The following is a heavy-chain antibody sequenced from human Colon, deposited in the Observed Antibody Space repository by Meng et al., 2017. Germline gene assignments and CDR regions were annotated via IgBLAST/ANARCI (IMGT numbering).Heavy chain of an antibody. Sequence: QGQLQGAGQRLGRPSETLSLTCTLAGGSVSSPSYYWSWIRQTPGKGLEWIGYVYYTGSANYNPSLKSRVTISVDTSKNHFSLNLTSVTAADTAVYYCARGRGSYSSIDFWGQGTLVTVSS. D-gene: IGHD1-26*01. CDR2: VYYTGSA. V-gene: IGHV4-61*03. J-gene: IGHJ4*02. CDR1: GGSVSSPSYY. CDR3: ARGRGSYSSIDF.